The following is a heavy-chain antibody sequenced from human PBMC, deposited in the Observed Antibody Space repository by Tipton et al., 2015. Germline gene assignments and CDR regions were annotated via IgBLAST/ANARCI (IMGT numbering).Heavy chain of an antibody. D-gene: IGHD6-13*01. CDR2: INDSGST. Sequence: LRLSCAVYGGSFSTYYWTWIRQPPGKGLEWIGEINDSGSTNYNPSLKSRVTISVDTSKNQFSLKLTSVTAADTAVYYCSRAWGRAAAAYNWFDPWGQGTLVTVSS. J-gene: IGHJ5*02. CDR3: SRAWGRAAAAYNWFDP. CDR1: GGSFSTYY. V-gene: IGHV4-34*01.